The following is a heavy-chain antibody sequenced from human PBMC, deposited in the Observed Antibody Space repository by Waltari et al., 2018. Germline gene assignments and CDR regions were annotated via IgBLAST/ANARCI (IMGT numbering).Heavy chain of an antibody. CDR2: MMRRENKL. J-gene: IGHJ4*02. CDR3: ARDLQQLIDSGVDC. V-gene: IGHV3-11*01. D-gene: IGHD4-4*01. Sequence: PGEGIDWVLYMMRRENKLEYTDIVKSRFTISRDNAKNSLYRRLSNLRDEDTAVYYCARDLQQLIDSGVDCWGQGTLVTVAS.